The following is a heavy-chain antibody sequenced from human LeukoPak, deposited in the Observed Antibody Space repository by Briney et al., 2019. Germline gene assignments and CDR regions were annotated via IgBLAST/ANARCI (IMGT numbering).Heavy chain of an antibody. CDR1: GFTFSSYG. CDR2: IWYDGSNK. D-gene: IGHD6-25*01. V-gene: IGHV3-33*08. CDR3: ARFAAGGSYYYYMDV. J-gene: IGHJ6*03. Sequence: GGSLRLSCAASGFTFSSYGMHWVRQAPGKGLEWVAVIWYDGSNKYYADSVKGRFTISRDNAKNSQYLQMNSLRADDTAVYYCARFAAGGSYYYYMDVWGKGTTVTVSS.